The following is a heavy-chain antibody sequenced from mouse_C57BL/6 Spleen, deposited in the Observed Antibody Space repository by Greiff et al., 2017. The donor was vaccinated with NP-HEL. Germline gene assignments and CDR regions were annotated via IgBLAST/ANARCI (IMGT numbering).Heavy chain of an antibody. Sequence: VQLQQPGAELVKPGASVKMSCKASGYTFTSYWITWVKQRPGQGLEWIGDIYPGSGSTNYNEKFKSKATLTVDTSSSTAYMQLSSLTSEDAAGDYGARWAVVAPGFDVWGTGTTVTVSS. J-gene: IGHJ1*03. V-gene: IGHV1-55*01. CDR3: ARWAVVAPGFDV. CDR2: IYPGSGST. D-gene: IGHD1-1*01. CDR1: GYTFTSYW.